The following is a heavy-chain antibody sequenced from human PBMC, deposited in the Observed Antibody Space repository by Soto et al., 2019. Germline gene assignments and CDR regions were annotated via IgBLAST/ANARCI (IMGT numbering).Heavy chain of an antibody. CDR3: ARFTWVVPAAMPRSWFDP. CDR2: IWYDGSNK. D-gene: IGHD2-2*01. CDR1: GFTFSSYG. Sequence: GGSLRLSCAASGFTFSSYGMHWVRQAPGKGLEWVAVIWYDGSNKYYADSVKGRFTISRDNSKNTLYLQMNSLRAEDTAVYYCARFTWVVPAAMPRSWFDPWGQGTLVTVSS. V-gene: IGHV3-33*01. J-gene: IGHJ5*02.